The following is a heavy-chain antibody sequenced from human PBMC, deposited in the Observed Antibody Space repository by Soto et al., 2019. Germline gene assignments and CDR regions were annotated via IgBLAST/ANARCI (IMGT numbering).Heavy chain of an antibody. Sequence: PGGSLRLSCAASGFTFSTYGMHWVRQAPGKGLEWVALLWYDGSNKYHADSVKGRFTISRDNSKNTLYLQMNSLRAEDTAVYYCAREDRLRSSSPYYFDYWGQGTLVTVSS. V-gene: IGHV3-33*01. CDR2: LWYDGSNK. CDR3: AREDRLRSSSPYYFDY. CDR1: GFTFSTYG. D-gene: IGHD6-6*01. J-gene: IGHJ4*02.